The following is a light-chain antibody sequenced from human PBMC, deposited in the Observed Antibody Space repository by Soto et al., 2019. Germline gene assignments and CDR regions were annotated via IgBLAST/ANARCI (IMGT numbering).Light chain of an antibody. J-gene: IGKJ1*01. V-gene: IGKV3-20*01. CDR2: GAY. CDR1: QSFGSSY. Sequence: EVVLTQSPGTLSLSPGERATLSCRASQSFGSSYLAWYQQKPGQAPRLLIYGAYYRATGIPDRFSGYGSGTDFTLTIIRLEPEDFAVYYCQQHGSSSWTLGQGTRVEIK. CDR3: QQHGSSSWT.